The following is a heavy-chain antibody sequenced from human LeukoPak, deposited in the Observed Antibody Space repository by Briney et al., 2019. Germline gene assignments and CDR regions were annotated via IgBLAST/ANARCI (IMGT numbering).Heavy chain of an antibody. D-gene: IGHD1-26*01. V-gene: IGHV3-9*01. Sequence: GGSLRLSCAASGFTFDDYAVHWVRQAPGKGLEWVSGISWNSGSIGYADSVKGRFTISRDNAKNSLYLQMNSLRAEDTALYYCAKDIDGSYFDYWGQGTLVTVSS. CDR1: GFTFDDYA. J-gene: IGHJ4*02. CDR3: AKDIDGSYFDY. CDR2: ISWNSGSI.